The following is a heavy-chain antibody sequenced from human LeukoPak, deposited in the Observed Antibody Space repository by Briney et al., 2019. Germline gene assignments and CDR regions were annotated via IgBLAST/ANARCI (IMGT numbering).Heavy chain of an antibody. J-gene: IGHJ3*02. V-gene: IGHV3-30-3*01. D-gene: IGHD3-10*01. Sequence: PGGSLRLSCAASGFTFSSYAMHWVRQAPGKGLEWVAVISYDGSNKYYADSVKGRFTISRDNSKNTLYLQMNSLRAEDTAVYYCARDRDTMVRGVNAFDIWGLGTMVTVSS. CDR3: ARDRDTMVRGVNAFDI. CDR2: ISYDGSNK. CDR1: GFTFSSYA.